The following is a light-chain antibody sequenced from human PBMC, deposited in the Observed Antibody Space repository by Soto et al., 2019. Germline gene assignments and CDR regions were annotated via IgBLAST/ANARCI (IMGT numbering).Light chain of an antibody. J-gene: IGKJ3*01. CDR1: QGISSY. V-gene: IGKV1-8*01. CDR2: AAS. Sequence: AIRMTQSPSSLSASTGDRVTITCRASQGISSYLAWYQQKPGKAPKLLIYAASTLQSGVPSRFSGSGSGTDFTLTISCLQSEDFGTYDCQQYYSYPQTFGPGTKVDIK. CDR3: QQYYSYPQT.